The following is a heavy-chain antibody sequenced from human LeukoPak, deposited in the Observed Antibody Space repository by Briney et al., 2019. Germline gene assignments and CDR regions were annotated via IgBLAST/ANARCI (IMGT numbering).Heavy chain of an antibody. D-gene: IGHD4-17*01. V-gene: IGHV3-21*01. CDR2: ISSSSSYI. J-gene: IGHJ4*02. CDR3: ATHDYGDYGFDY. Sequence: GGSLRLSCAASGFTFSSYSMNWVRQAPGKGLEWVSSISSSSSYIYYADSVKGRFTISRDNAKNSLYLQMNSLRAEDTAVYYCATHDYGDYGFDYWGQGTLVTVSS. CDR1: GFTFSSYS.